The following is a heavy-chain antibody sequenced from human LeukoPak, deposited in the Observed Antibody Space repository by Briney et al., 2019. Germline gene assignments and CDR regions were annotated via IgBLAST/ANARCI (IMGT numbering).Heavy chain of an antibody. Sequence: QTGGSLRLSCAASGFTFSSYAMYWVRQAPGKGLEWVAVISYDGSNKYYADSVKGRFTISRDNSKSTLYLQMNSLGAEDTGVYYCARGSVLRFLEWLSDFDYWGQGTLVTVSS. CDR2: ISYDGSNK. J-gene: IGHJ4*02. D-gene: IGHD3-3*01. CDR1: GFTFSSYA. V-gene: IGHV3-30-3*01. CDR3: ARGSVLRFLEWLSDFDY.